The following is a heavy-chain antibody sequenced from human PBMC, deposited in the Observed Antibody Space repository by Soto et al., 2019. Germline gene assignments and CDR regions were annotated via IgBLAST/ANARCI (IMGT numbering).Heavy chain of an antibody. Sequence: QVQLVQSGAEVKKPGASVKVSCKASGYTFTSYGISWVRQAPGQGLEWMGWISAYNGNTNYAQKLQGRVTMTTDTSTSTAYMELRSLRSDATAVYYCARERYSSSRGGYYYGMDVWGQGTTVTVSS. D-gene: IGHD6-6*01. V-gene: IGHV1-18*01. J-gene: IGHJ6*02. CDR3: ARERYSSSRGGYYYGMDV. CDR1: GYTFTSYG. CDR2: ISAYNGNT.